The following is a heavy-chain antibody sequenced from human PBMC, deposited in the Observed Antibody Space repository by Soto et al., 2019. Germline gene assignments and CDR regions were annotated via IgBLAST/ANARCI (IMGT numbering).Heavy chain of an antibody. D-gene: IGHD3-3*01. V-gene: IGHV1-46*01. CDR2: INPSGGST. Sequence: QVQLVQSGAEVKKPGASVKVSFKASGYTFTSYYMHWVRQAPGQGLEWMGIINPSGGSTSYAQKFQRRTTITRDTSPKIVYIELRSLRSEDTAVYYCARVISGYYRFDYWGQGTLVTVS. J-gene: IGHJ4*02. CDR3: ARVISGYYRFDY. CDR1: GYTFTSYY.